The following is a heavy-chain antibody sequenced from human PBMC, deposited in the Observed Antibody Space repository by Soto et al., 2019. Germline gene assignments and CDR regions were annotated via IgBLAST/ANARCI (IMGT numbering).Heavy chain of an antibody. CDR1: GFTFSGYS. Sequence: EVQLVESGGGLVQWGGSLRPSCAASGFTFSGYSVNWVRQAPGKGLEWVSYISSGSKTIYYAESVKGRFTVSRDNARNSQYLQMNSLRDEDTAVYYCAREVILGVRSFDYWGQGTLVTVSS. D-gene: IGHD3-3*01. CDR3: AREVILGVRSFDY. CDR2: ISSGSKTI. V-gene: IGHV3-48*02. J-gene: IGHJ4*02.